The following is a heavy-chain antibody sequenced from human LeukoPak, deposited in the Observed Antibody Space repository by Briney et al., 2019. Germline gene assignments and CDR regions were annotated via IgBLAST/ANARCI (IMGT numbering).Heavy chain of an antibody. V-gene: IGHV3-23*01. CDR3: AKDIQLST. D-gene: IGHD5-24*01. Sequence: GGSLRPSCAVSGFTFRDAAMTWVRQAPGKGLEWVSLISSSGNNAYYADSVKGRFTISRDNSKNTLSLQMNSLRVEDTAIYYCAKDIQLSTWGLGTMVTVSS. J-gene: IGHJ3*01. CDR2: ISSSGNNA. CDR1: GFTFRDAA.